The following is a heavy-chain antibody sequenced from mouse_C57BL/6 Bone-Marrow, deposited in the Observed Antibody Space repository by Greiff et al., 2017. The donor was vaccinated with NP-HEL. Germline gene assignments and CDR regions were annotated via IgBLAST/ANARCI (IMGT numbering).Heavy chain of an antibody. CDR3: ARGYYYGSSYVAY. J-gene: IGHJ3*01. V-gene: IGHV5-4*03. CDR1: GFTFSSYA. Sequence: EVKLVESGGGLVKPGGSLKLSCAASGFTFSSYAMSWVRQTPEKRLEWVATISDGGSYTYYPDNVKGRFTISRDNAKNNLYLQMSHLKSEDTAMYYCARGYYYGSSYVAYWGQGTLVTVSA. D-gene: IGHD1-1*01. CDR2: ISDGGSYT.